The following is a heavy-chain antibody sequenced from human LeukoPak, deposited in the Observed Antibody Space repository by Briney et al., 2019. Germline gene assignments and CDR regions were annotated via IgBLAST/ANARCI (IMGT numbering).Heavy chain of an antibody. CDR2: IIPIFGTA. CDR3: ARVGYSGYEPLDYFDY. Sequence: GSSVKVSCRASGGTFSSYAISWVRQAPGQGLEWMGGIIPIFGTANYAQKFQGRVTITTDESTSTAYMELSSLRSEDTAVYYCARVGYSGYEPLDYFDYWGQGTLVTVSS. V-gene: IGHV1-69*05. J-gene: IGHJ4*02. D-gene: IGHD5-12*01. CDR1: GGTFSSYA.